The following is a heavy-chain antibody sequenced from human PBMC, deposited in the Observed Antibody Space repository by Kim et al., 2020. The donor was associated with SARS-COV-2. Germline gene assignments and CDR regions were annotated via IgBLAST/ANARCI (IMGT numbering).Heavy chain of an antibody. D-gene: IGHD3-22*01. J-gene: IGHJ4*02. CDR3: ARVWGDSSGYYRDY. CDR2: INHSGST. V-gene: IGHV4-34*01. Sequence: SETLSLTCAVYGGSFSGYYWSWIRQPPGKGLEWIGEINHSGSTNYNPSLKSRVTISVDTSKNQFSLKLSSVTAADTAVYYCARVWGDSSGYYRDYWGQGTLVTVSS. CDR1: GGSFSGYY.